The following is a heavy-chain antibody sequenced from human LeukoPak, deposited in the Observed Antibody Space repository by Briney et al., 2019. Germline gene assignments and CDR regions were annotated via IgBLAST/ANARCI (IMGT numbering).Heavy chain of an antibody. CDR2: INPNSGGT. Sequence: GASVKVSCKASGYTFTGYYMHWVRQAPGQGLEWMGWINPNSGGTNYAQKFQGRVTMTRDTSISTAYMELSRLRSDDTAVYYCASGMPYYDFWSGYYMLDYWGQGTLVTVSS. D-gene: IGHD3-3*01. CDR3: ASGMPYYDFWSGYYMLDY. J-gene: IGHJ4*02. V-gene: IGHV1-2*02. CDR1: GYTFTGYY.